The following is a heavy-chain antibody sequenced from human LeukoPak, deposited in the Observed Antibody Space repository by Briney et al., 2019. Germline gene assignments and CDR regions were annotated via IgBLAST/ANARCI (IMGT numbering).Heavy chain of an antibody. CDR3: ARSLRGAYSAYATDY. CDR1: GGSISNYY. Sequence: PSXTLSLTCTVSGGSISNYYWNWIRQPPGKGLEWIGYIYYSGSSNYNPSLKSRVTISVDTSKNKFSLKLSSVTAADTAVYYCARSLRGAYSAYATDYWGQGTLVTVSS. CDR2: IYYSGSS. V-gene: IGHV4-59*01. J-gene: IGHJ4*02. D-gene: IGHD5-12*01.